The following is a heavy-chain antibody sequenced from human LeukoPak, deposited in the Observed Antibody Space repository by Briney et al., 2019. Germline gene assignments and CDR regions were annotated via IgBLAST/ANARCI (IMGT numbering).Heavy chain of an antibody. Sequence: GGSLSLSCAASEITFNSFAMNWVRQAPGKGLEWVSSISSSSSYIYYADSVKGRFTISRDNAKNSLYLQMNSLRAEDTAVYYCARVRGTGAFDIWGQGTMVTVSS. CDR2: ISSSSSYI. CDR1: EITFNSFA. V-gene: IGHV3-21*01. J-gene: IGHJ3*02. CDR3: ARVRGTGAFDI. D-gene: IGHD3-10*01.